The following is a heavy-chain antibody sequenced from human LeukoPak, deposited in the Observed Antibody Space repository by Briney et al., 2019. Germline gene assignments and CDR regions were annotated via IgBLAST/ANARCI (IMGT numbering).Heavy chain of an antibody. CDR3: ATYSGYPVDY. J-gene: IGHJ4*02. CDR1: GFTFSSYL. V-gene: IGHV3-74*01. Sequence: QPGGSLRLSCAASGFTFSSYLMHWVRQAPEEGLVWVSRIKYDETITNYADSVKARFTLSRDNGKNTLYLQMNSLRAEDTAVYYCATYSGYPVDYWGQGTLVTVSS. D-gene: IGHD5-18*01. CDR2: IKYDETIT.